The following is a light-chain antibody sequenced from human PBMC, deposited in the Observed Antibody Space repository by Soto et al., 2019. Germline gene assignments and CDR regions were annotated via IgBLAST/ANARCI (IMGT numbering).Light chain of an antibody. V-gene: IGKV1-39*01. CDR3: QQSYSSSPIT. Sequence: DIQMTQSPSSVSASLGDRVTITCRASQSISSYLNWSQQKPGKAPKLLISAASRLQSGVPPRFSGSGSGTEFTLTINSLRPEDFASYYCQQSYSSSPITFGPGTRLEIK. CDR2: AAS. J-gene: IGKJ5*01. CDR1: QSISSY.